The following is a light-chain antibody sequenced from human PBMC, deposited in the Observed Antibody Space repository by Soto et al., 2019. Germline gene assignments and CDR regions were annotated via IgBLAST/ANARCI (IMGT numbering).Light chain of an antibody. V-gene: IGLV9-49*01. Sequence: QYVLTQPPSASASLGASVTLTCTLSSSDSNYKVDWKQQRPGKGPRFVMRVGTGGIVGSKGDGIPDRFSVLGSGLNRYLTIKNIQEEDESDYHCGADHGSGSNFVYVFGGGTKLTAL. J-gene: IGLJ2*01. CDR1: SSDSNYK. CDR2: VGTGGIVG. CDR3: GADHGSGSNFVYV.